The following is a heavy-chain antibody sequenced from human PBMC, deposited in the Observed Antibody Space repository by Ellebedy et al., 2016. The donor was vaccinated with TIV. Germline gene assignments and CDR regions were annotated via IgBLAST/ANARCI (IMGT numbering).Heavy chain of an antibody. D-gene: IGHD6-19*01. Sequence: GESLKISXAASGFTFSDYYMSWIRQAPGKGLEWVSYISSSSSYTNYADSVKGRFTISRDNAKNSLYLQMNSLRDEDTAVYYCARVEQWLVTYYYYMDVWGKGTTVTVSS. V-gene: IGHV3-11*06. CDR1: GFTFSDYY. CDR2: ISSSSSYT. CDR3: ARVEQWLVTYYYYMDV. J-gene: IGHJ6*03.